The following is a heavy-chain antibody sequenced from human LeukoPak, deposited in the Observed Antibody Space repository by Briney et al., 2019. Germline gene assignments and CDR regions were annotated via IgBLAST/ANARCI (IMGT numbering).Heavy chain of an antibody. J-gene: IGHJ4*02. V-gene: IGHV3-74*01. CDR2: INNDGSNT. D-gene: IGHD2-15*01. Sequence: GGSLRLSCAASGFTFSSYWMHWVRQAPGKGLLWVSRINNDGSNTPYADSVKGRFTISRDNAKNTLYLQMNSLGAEDTAVYYCARGRGICSGASCYFDYWGQGTLVTVSS. CDR1: GFTFSSYW. CDR3: ARGRGICSGASCYFDY.